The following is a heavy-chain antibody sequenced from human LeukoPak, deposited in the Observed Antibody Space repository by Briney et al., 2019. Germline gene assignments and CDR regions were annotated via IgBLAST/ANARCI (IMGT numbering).Heavy chain of an antibody. CDR1: GFTFSSYA. J-gene: IGHJ4*02. Sequence: GRSLRLSCAASGFTFSSYAMHWVRQAPGKGLEWVAVISYDGSNKYYADSVKGRFTISRDNSKNTLYLQMNSLRAEDTAVYYCAREYYDILTGYPNFDYWGQGTLVTVSS. D-gene: IGHD3-9*01. CDR3: AREYYDILTGYPNFDY. CDR2: ISYDGSNK. V-gene: IGHV3-30*04.